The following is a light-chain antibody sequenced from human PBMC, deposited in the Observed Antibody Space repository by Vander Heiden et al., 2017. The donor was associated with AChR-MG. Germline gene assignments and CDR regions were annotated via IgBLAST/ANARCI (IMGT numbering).Light chain of an antibody. CDR1: KLGDKY. CDR2: QDW. J-gene: IGLJ2*01. Sequence: SYELTQASSVSVSPGQTVSITCSGDKLGDKYTSWYQHKSGQSPVWVIYQDWKRPSGIPERFSGSNSGTTATLTISGTQAIDEAFYYCQAWASSTVVFGGGTKLTVL. CDR3: QAWASSTVV. V-gene: IGLV3-1*01.